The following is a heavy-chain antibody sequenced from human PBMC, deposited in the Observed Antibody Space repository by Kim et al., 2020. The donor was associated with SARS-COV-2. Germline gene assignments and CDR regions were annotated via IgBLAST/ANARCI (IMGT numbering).Heavy chain of an antibody. CDR2: IKQDGSET. Sequence: GGSLRLSCAASGFTFSRYWMNWVRQAPWKGLEWLANIKQDGSETHYVDSVKGRFTISRDNAENSLYLQMNSLRAEDTAVYYCTTGAAWWGQGTLVTVSS. J-gene: IGHJ4*02. D-gene: IGHD2-15*01. V-gene: IGHV3-7*03. CDR1: GFTFSRYW. CDR3: TTGAAW.